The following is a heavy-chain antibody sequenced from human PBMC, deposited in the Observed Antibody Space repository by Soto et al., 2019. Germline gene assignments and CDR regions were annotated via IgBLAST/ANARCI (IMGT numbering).Heavy chain of an antibody. Sequence: QVQLQESGPGLVKPSQTLSLTCTVSGGSISSGGYYWSWIRQHPGKGLEWIGYIYYSGSTYYNPSLKGRVTISVDTSKNQFSLKLSSVTAADTAVYYCARSWKSSSWYQAFDIWGQGTMVTVSS. CDR1: GGSISSGGYY. D-gene: IGHD6-13*01. V-gene: IGHV4-31*03. CDR3: ARSWKSSSWYQAFDI. J-gene: IGHJ3*02. CDR2: IYYSGST.